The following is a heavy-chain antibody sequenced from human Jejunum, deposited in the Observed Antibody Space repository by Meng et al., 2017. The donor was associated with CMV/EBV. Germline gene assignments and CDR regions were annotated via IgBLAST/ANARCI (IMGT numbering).Heavy chain of an antibody. Sequence: LGLACAASGFNVKDYWMDWVRQAPGRGLEWVANIRYDGGERYYVNSVEGRFFIYRDNARNTLYLQMNSLRGDDSAIYYCTRALDYWGQGTPVTVSS. CDR2: IRYDGGER. J-gene: IGHJ4*02. CDR1: GFNVKDYW. V-gene: IGHV3-7*04. CDR3: TRALDY.